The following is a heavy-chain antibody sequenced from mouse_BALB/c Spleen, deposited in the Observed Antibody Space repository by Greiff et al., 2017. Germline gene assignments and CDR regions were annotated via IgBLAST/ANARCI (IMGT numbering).Heavy chain of an antibody. CDR3: TRGNYYGSSYYFDY. V-gene: IGHV1S127*01. Sequence: QVHVKQPGAELVKPGASVKMSCKASGYTFTSYWMHWVKQRPGQGLEWIGVIDPSDSYTSYNQKFKGKATLTVDTSSSTAYMQLSSLTSEDSAVYYCTRGNYYGSSYYFDYWGQGTTLTVCS. D-gene: IGHD1-1*01. CDR1: GYTFTSYW. CDR2: IDPSDSYT. J-gene: IGHJ2*01.